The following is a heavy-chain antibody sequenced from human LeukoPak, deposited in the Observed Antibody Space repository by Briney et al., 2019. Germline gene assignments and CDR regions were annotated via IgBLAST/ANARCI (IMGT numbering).Heavy chain of an antibody. Sequence: GGSLRLSCAASGFTFSSYEMNWVRQAPGKGLEWVSYISSSGSTIYYADSVKGRFTISRDNAKNSLYLQMNSLRAGDTAVYYCAELGITMIGGVWGKGTTVTVSS. CDR2: ISSSGSTI. CDR1: GFTFSSYE. D-gene: IGHD3-10*02. V-gene: IGHV3-48*03. J-gene: IGHJ6*04. CDR3: AELGITMIGGV.